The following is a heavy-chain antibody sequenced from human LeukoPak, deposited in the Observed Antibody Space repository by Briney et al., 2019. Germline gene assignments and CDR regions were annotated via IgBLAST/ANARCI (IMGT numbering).Heavy chain of an antibody. J-gene: IGHJ6*03. Sequence: GGSLRLSCAASGFTFSDYYMSWIRQAPGKGLEWVSYISSSGSTIYYADSVKGRFTISRDNAKNSLYLQMNSLRAEDTAVYYCARYQTLDNYRYYYMDVWGKGTTVTVSS. V-gene: IGHV3-11*04. CDR3: ARYQTLDNYRYYYMDV. CDR2: ISSSGSTI. D-gene: IGHD1-1*01. CDR1: GFTFSDYY.